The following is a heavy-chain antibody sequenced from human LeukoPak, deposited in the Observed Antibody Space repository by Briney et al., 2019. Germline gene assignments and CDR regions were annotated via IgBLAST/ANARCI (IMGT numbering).Heavy chain of an antibody. CDR2: ISSSSSYI. CDR3: ARDFGRGKWFGELLFRDYYYGMDV. D-gene: IGHD3-10*01. V-gene: IGHV3-21*01. J-gene: IGHJ6*02. CDR1: GFTFSSYS. Sequence: GGSLRLSCAASGFTFSSYSMNWVRQAPGKGLEWGSSISSSSSYIYYADSVKGRFTISRDNAKNSLYLQMNSLRAEDTAVYYCARDFGRGKWFGELLFRDYYYGMDVWGQGTTVTVSS.